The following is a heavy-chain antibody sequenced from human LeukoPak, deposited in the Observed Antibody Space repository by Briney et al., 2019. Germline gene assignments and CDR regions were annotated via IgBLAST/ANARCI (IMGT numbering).Heavy chain of an antibody. CDR1: GFTVSSNY. D-gene: IGHD4-17*01. V-gene: IGHV3-53*01. J-gene: IGHJ6*02. CDR3: ARERRDYGDYDYGMDV. CDR2: IYSGGST. Sequence: GGSLRLSCAASGFTVSSNYMSWVRQAPGKGLEWVSVIYSGGSTYYADSVKGRFTISRDNSKNTLYLQMNSLRAEDTAVYYCARERRDYGDYDYGMDVWGQGTTVTVSS.